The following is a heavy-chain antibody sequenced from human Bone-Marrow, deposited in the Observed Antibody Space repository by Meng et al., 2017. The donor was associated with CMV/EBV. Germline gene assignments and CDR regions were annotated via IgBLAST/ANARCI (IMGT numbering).Heavy chain of an antibody. D-gene: IGHD3-3*01. CDR1: GGSVSSGSYY. J-gene: IGHJ5*02. V-gene: IGHV4-61*01. Sequence: SETLSLTCTVSGGSVSSGSYYWSWIRQPPGKGLEWIGYIYYSGSTNYNPSLKSRVTISVDTSKNQFSLKLSSVTAADTAVYYCARDPYDFWSGRHWFDPWGQGTLVTVSS. CDR3: ARDPYDFWSGRHWFDP. CDR2: IYYSGST.